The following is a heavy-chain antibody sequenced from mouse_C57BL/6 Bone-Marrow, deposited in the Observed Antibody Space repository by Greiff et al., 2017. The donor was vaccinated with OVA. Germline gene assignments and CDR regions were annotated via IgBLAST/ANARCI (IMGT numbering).Heavy chain of an antibody. CDR1: GFNIKDDY. V-gene: IGHV14-4*01. J-gene: IGHJ2*01. CDR3: TSSTVVAPYFDY. CDR2: IDPENGDT. Sequence: EVQLQQSGAELVRPGASVKLSCTASGFNIKDDYMHWVKQRPEQGLEWIGWIDPENGDTAYYSKFQGKATITADTSSNTAYLQLSSLTSEDTDVDYCTSSTVVAPYFDYGGQGTTLTVSS. D-gene: IGHD1-1*01.